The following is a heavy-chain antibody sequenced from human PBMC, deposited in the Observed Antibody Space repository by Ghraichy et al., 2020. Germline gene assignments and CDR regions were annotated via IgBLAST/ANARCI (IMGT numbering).Heavy chain of an antibody. CDR1: SDSLNNYY. CDR2: IYHNGRT. V-gene: IGHV4-59*01. Sequence: SETLSLTCTVSSDSLNNYYWSWIRQAPGKGLEWIGSIYHNGRTKYNPSLKSRVTMSVDTSKNQFSLSLTSVTAADTAVFYCARDQEWRASSSGFDPWGQGTLVFVSP. D-gene: IGHD2-2*01. J-gene: IGHJ5*02. CDR3: ARDQEWRASSSGFDP.